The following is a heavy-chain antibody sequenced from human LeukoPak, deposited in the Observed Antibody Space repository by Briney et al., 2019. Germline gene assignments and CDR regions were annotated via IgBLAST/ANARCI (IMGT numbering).Heavy chain of an antibody. D-gene: IGHD6-6*01. CDR3: ARDHFPEYNSSAGYCQL. CDR2: IYSGGST. Sequence: PGGSLRLSCAASGFTVSTNYMSWVRQAPGKGLEWVSVIYSGGSTYYADSARGRFTFSRDNSKNTLYLQMNSLRAEDTAVYYCARDHFPEYNSSAGYCQLWGQGTLVTVSS. V-gene: IGHV3-66*01. CDR1: GFTVSTNY. J-gene: IGHJ1*01.